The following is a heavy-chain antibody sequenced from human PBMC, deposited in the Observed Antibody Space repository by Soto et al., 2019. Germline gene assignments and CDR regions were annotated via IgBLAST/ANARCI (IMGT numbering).Heavy chain of an antibody. D-gene: IGHD6-19*01. CDR2: INWHGVYS. Sequence: EVLLVESGGNLARPGESLRLSCAASGFKFDDYAFHWVRQAPGKGPEWVSGINWHGVYSGYADSVKGRFTISRDNAGNSVYLRMDNLRPEDTAWYYCARVHSSVWYVAPYDGWGQGTMVTVAS. J-gene: IGHJ3*01. CDR1: GFKFDDYA. CDR3: ARVHSSVWYVAPYDG. V-gene: IGHV3-9*01.